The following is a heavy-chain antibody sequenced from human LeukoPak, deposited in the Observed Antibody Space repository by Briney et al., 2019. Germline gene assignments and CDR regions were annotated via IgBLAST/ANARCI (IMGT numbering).Heavy chain of an antibody. J-gene: IGHJ4*02. D-gene: IGHD6-13*01. CDR1: GYTFTGYY. CDR2: IIPIFGTA. CDR3: ARAQDSSSWYYFDY. Sequence: SVKVSCKASGYTFTGYYMHWVRQAPGQGLEWMGGIIPIFGTANYAQKFQGRVTITADKSTSTAYMELSSLRSEDTAVYYCARAQDSSSWYYFDYWGQGTLVTVSS. V-gene: IGHV1-69*06.